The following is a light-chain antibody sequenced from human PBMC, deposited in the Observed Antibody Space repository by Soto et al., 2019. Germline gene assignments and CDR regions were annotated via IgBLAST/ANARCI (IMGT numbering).Light chain of an antibody. Sequence: QLVLTQPPSVSGAPGQRVTISCTGSSSNIGAGYDVHWYQQLPRTAPKLLISDNNNRPSGVPDRFSGSKSGTSASLAITGLQAEDEADYYCQSYDSSLSASVFGGGTKLTVL. CDR2: DNN. CDR3: QSYDSSLSASV. J-gene: IGLJ3*02. CDR1: SSNIGAGYD. V-gene: IGLV1-40*01.